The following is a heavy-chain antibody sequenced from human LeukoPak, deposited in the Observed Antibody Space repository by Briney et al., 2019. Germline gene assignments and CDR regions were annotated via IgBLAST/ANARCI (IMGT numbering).Heavy chain of an antibody. CDR3: AKEPRRYSSSWDFDY. V-gene: IGHV1-24*01. Sequence: ASVKVSCKVSGYTLTELSLHWVRQAPGKGLEWMGGFDPADAKRIYAQKFQGRVTMTEDTYTDTAYMELSSLRSEDTAVYYCAKEPRRYSSSWDFDYWGQGTLVTVSS. D-gene: IGHD4-11*01. J-gene: IGHJ4*02. CDR2: FDPADAKR. CDR1: GYTLTELS.